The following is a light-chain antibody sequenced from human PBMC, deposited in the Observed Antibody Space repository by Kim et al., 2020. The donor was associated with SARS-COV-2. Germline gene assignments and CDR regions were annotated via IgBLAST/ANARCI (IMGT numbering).Light chain of an antibody. CDR1: SLRSYY. CDR2: GKN. CDR3: NSRDSSGNLWV. Sequence: SSELTQDPAVSVALGQTVRITCQGDSLRSYYASWYQQKPGQAPVLVIYGKNNRPSGIPDLFPGSSSGNTASLPITGAQAEDEADYYCNSRDSSGNLWVFG. V-gene: IGLV3-19*01. J-gene: IGLJ3*02.